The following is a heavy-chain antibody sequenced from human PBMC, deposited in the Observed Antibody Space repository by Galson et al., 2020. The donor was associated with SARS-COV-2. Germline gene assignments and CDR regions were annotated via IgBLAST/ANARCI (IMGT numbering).Heavy chain of an antibody. J-gene: IGHJ6*02. CDR1: GYTFTDYY. CDR3: ARLRYYDVLTGYIVDV. D-gene: IGHD3-9*01. CDR2: TNPKSGGK. Sequence: ASVKVSCKASGYTFTDYYIHWVRQAPGQGLEWMEWTNPKSGGKNYAQKFEGRVTMTRDTSITTAYMELSRLRADDTAVYYCARLRYYDVLTGYIVDVWGQGTMVTVSS. V-gene: IGHV1-2*02.